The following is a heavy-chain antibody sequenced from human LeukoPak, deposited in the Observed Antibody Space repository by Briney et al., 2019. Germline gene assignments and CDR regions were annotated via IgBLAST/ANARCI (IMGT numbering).Heavy chain of an antibody. Sequence: GESLKISCKGSGYIFINYWIGWVRQIPGKGLEWMGTIYPGGSTTRYSPSFQGQVTISADKSISTAYLQWSSLKASDTAMYYCARRYCSSIACFSPLDYWGQGTLVTVSP. J-gene: IGHJ4*02. D-gene: IGHD2-15*01. CDR3: ARRYCSSIACFSPLDY. CDR2: IYPGGSTT. V-gene: IGHV5-51*01. CDR1: GYIFINYW.